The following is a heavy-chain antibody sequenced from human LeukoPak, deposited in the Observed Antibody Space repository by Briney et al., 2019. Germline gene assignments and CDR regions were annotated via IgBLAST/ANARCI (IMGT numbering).Heavy chain of an antibody. CDR3: ARDNPLMGVVVPPNFFAFDP. CDR2: INPNSGGT. V-gene: IGHV1-2*02. CDR1: GYTFTGYY. J-gene: IGHJ5*02. D-gene: IGHD2-2*01. Sequence: ASVKVSCKASGYTFTGYYMHWVRQAPGQGLEWMGWINPNSGGTNYAQKFQGRVTMTRDTSISTAYMELSRLRSDDMAVYYCARDNPLMGVVVPPNFFAFDPWGQGTLVTVSS.